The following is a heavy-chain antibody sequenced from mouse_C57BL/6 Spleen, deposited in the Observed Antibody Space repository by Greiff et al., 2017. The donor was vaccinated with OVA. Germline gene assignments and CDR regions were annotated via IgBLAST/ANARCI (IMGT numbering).Heavy chain of an antibody. V-gene: IGHV5-17*01. J-gene: IGHJ3*01. CDR3: ARPDSSGYLAWFAY. CDR2: ISSGSSTI. CDR1: GFTFSDYG. D-gene: IGHD3-2*02. Sequence: EVKLMESGGGLVKPGGSLKLSCAASGFTFSDYGMHWVRQAPEKGLEWVAYISSGSSTIYYADTVKGRFTISRDNAKNTLFLQMTSLRSEDTAMYYCARPDSSGYLAWFAYWGQGTLVTVSA.